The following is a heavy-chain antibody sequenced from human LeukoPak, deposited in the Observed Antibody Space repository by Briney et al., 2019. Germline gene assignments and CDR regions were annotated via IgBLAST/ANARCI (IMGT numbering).Heavy chain of an antibody. CDR2: INHSGST. CDR3: ARARARWLRLDAFDI. Sequence: NPSETLSLTCAVYGGSFSGYYWSWIRQPPGKGLEWIGEINHSGSTNYNPSLKSRVTISVDTSKNQFSLKLSSVTAADTAVYYCARARARWLRLDAFDIWGQGTMVTVSS. J-gene: IGHJ3*02. CDR1: GGSFSGYY. D-gene: IGHD5-24*01. V-gene: IGHV4-34*01.